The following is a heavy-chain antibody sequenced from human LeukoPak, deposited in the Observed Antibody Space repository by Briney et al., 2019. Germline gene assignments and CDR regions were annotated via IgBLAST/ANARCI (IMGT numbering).Heavy chain of an antibody. CDR3: ARHAHSYDSVWGNYRYIDY. D-gene: IGHD3-16*02. CDR2: IYPSDSDT. V-gene: IGHV5-51*01. J-gene: IGHJ4*02. CDR1: RYSFTDYW. Sequence: GESLKISCRGSRYSFTDYWIGWVRQMPGKGLEWMGIIYPSDSDTRYSPSFEGQVTMSADRSASTAYLQWSSLKASDTAMYYCARHAHSYDSVWGNYRYIDYWGQGTLVTVSS.